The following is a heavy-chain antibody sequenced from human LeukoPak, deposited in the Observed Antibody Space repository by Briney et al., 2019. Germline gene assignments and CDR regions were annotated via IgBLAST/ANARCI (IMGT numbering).Heavy chain of an antibody. V-gene: IGHV3-23*01. CDR1: GFTFSNFA. CDR2: IRGGGAGA. Sequence: GGSLRLSCAASGFTFSNFAMAWVRQVPEKGLEWVSFIRGGGAGAHYADSVRRRFTISRDNPKNTLYLEMNSLRADDTAVYYCAKASYSYGNDAFDIWGQGTKVTVSS. D-gene: IGHD3-16*02. CDR3: AKASYSYGNDAFDI. J-gene: IGHJ3*02.